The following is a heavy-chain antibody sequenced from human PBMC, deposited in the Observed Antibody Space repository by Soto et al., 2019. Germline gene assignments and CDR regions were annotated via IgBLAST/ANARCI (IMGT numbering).Heavy chain of an antibody. CDR1: GFTFSSYA. J-gene: IGHJ4*02. V-gene: IGHV3-23*01. D-gene: IGHD3-3*01. Sequence: GGSLRLSCAASGFTFSSYAMSWVRQAPGKGLEWVSAISGSGGSTYYADSVKGRFTISRDNSKNTLYLQMNSLRAEDTAVYYCAKDRFLGAIFGVVSNFDYWGQGTLVTVSS. CDR3: AKDRFLGAIFGVVSNFDY. CDR2: ISGSGGST.